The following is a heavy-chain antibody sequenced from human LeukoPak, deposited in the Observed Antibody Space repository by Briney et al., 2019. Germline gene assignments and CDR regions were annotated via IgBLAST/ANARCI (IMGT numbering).Heavy chain of an antibody. CDR3: TTNDAFDI. CDR2: IKRKTDGEPT. CDR1: GFTFSNAW. V-gene: IGHV3-15*01. J-gene: IGHJ3*02. Sequence: GGSLRLSCAASGFTFSNAWMNWVRQAPGKGLEWVGRIKRKTDGEPTDYAAPVKGRSTISRDDSENTLYLQMNSLKTEDTAVYYCTTNDAFDIWGQGTMVTVSS.